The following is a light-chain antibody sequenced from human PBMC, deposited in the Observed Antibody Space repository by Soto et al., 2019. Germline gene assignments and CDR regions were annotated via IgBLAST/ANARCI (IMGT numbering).Light chain of an antibody. V-gene: IGKV1-5*03. CDR3: QQYNIYSWT. CDR1: ESISTW. CDR2: KAS. Sequence: IQMTQSPSTLSASVGDRVTITCRASESISTWLAWYQQKPGKAPNLLIYKASSLESGVPSRFSGSGSGTEFTLTISSLQPDDFATYYCQQYNIYSWTFGQGTKVAIK. J-gene: IGKJ1*01.